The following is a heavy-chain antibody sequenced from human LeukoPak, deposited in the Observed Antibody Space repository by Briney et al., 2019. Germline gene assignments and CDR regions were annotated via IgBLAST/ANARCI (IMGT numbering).Heavy chain of an antibody. D-gene: IGHD6-13*01. J-gene: IGHJ6*02. CDR3: ARDRRDSSSWYPSDYYGMDV. CDR1: GSSISSYY. V-gene: IGHV4-59*01. Sequence: SETLSLTWTVSGSSISSYYWSWIRQPPGKGLEWIGYIYYSGSTNYNPSLKSRVTISVDTSKNQFSLKLSSVTSADTAVYYCARDRRDSSSWYPSDYYGMDVWGQGTTVTVSS. CDR2: IYYSGST.